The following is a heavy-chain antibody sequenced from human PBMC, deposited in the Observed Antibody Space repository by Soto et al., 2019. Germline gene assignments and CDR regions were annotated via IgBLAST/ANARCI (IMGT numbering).Heavy chain of an antibody. J-gene: IGHJ4*02. CDR2: ISGSVGST. CDR3: AILGGAGVKFHFDY. Sequence: EVQLLESGGGLVQPGGSLRLSCAASGFTFSSYAMSWVRQAPGKGLEWVSAISGSVGSTYYADSVKGRFTISRDNAKNTLYLQMNSLRAEDTAVYYCAILGGAGVKFHFDYWGQGTLVTVSS. V-gene: IGHV3-23*01. D-gene: IGHD6-19*01. CDR1: GFTFSSYA.